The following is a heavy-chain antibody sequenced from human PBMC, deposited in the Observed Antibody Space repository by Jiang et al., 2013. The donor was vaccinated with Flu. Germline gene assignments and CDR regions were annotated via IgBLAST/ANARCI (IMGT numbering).Heavy chain of an antibody. Sequence: VQLLESGGGLVQPGGSLRLSCAASGFTFSSYAMSWVRQAPGKGLEWVSAISGSGGSTYYADSVKGRFTISRDNSKNTLYLQMNSLRAEDTAVYYCAKAPSVATPWDYYYGMDVVGQGTTVTVSS. V-gene: IGHV3-23*01. CDR3: AKAPSVATPWDYYYGMDV. CDR1: GFTFSSYA. J-gene: IGHJ6*02. D-gene: IGHD5-12*01. CDR2: ISGSGGST.